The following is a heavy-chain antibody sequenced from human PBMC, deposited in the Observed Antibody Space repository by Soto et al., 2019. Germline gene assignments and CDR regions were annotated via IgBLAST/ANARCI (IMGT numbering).Heavy chain of an antibody. J-gene: IGHJ4*02. D-gene: IGHD3-22*01. Sequence: SETLSLTCAVSGGSISSSNWWSWVRQPPGKGLEWIGEIYHSGSTNYNPSLKSRVTISVDKSKNQFSLKLSSVTAADTAVYYCARAGIESYYYDSSGYYYFDYWGQGTLVTVSS. CDR2: IYHSGST. CDR1: GGSISSSNW. CDR3: ARAGIESYYYDSSGYYYFDY. V-gene: IGHV4-4*02.